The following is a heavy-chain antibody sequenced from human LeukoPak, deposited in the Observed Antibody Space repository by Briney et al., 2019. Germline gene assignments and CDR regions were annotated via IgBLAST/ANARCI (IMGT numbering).Heavy chain of an antibody. Sequence: ASVKVSCKTSGYTFITYYMHWVRQAPGQGLEWMGIINPSDRSTYYAQKFQGRVTMTRDTSTSTVYMELSSLRSDDTAVYYCARVPSVQLERESFIDYWGQGTLVTVSS. J-gene: IGHJ4*02. CDR2: INPSDRST. V-gene: IGHV1-46*01. D-gene: IGHD1-1*01. CDR3: ARVPSVQLERESFIDY. CDR1: GYTFITYY.